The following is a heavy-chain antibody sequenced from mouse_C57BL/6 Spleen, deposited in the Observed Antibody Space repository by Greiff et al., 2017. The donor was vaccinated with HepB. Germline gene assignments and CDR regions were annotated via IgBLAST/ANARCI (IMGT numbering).Heavy chain of an antibody. CDR1: GYSITSGYY. CDR3: AREAQATVAY. J-gene: IGHJ3*01. CDR2: ISYDGSN. Sequence: EVKLQESGPGLVKPSQSLSLTCSVTGYSITSGYYWNWIRQFPGNKLEWMGYISYDGSNNYNPSLKNRISITRDTSKNQFFLKLNSVTTEDTATYYCAREAQATVAYWGQGTLVTVSA. V-gene: IGHV3-6*01. D-gene: IGHD3-2*02.